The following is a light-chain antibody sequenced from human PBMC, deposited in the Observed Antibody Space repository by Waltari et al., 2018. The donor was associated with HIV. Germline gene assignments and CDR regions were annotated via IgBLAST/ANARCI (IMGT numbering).Light chain of an antibody. J-gene: IGKJ4*01. V-gene: IGKV3-15*01. CDR1: QSVSRN. CDR3: QQYDAWPLT. Sequence: EIVMTQSPGTLSVSPGGRVTLSCRASQSVSRNLAWYQQKPGQAPRLLIYGASTRATGIPASFSGSGSGTEFTLSISSLQSEDFALYYCQQYDAWPLTFGGGTKVEIK. CDR2: GAS.